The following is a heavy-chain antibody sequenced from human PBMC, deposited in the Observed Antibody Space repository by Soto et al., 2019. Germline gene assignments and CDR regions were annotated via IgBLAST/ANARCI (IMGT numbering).Heavy chain of an antibody. V-gene: IGHV4-59*12. J-gene: IGHJ5*02. Sequence: QVQLQESGPGLVKPSETLSLTCAVSGVSISSYYWSWIRQPPGKGLEWIGHIYYSGSTNYNPSLKSRVTISVDRSKNQSSLKLSSVTAADTAVYYCARDQAAAGANWFDPWGQGTLVTVSS. CDR3: ARDQAAAGANWFDP. CDR2: IYYSGST. D-gene: IGHD6-13*01. CDR1: GVSISSYY.